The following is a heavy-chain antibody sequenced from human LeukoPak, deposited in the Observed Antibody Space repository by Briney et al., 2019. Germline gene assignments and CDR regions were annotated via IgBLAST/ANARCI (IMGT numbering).Heavy chain of an antibody. V-gene: IGHV3-15*01. J-gene: IGHJ4*02. Sequence: KPGGFLRLSCLGSGFNFNDAYMNWVRQAPGKGLEWVGRVKSIRDGGTTDDTAPVKGRFTISRDDSKRTVYLQMNSLKTEDTAVYFCTARVVTTNEFWGQGTLVTVSS. CDR1: GFNFNDAY. D-gene: IGHD2-21*02. CDR2: VKSIRDGGTT. CDR3: TARVVTTNEF.